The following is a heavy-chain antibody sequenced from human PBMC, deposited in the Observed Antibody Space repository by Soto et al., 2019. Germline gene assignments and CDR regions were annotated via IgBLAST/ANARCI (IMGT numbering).Heavy chain of an antibody. D-gene: IGHD2-15*01. V-gene: IGHV3-23*01. CDR1: GFTLSSYA. J-gene: IGHJ2*01. CDR2: MSGSGGSP. Sequence: EVQLFESGGGLVQPGGSLRLSCAASGFTLSSYAMGWVRQAPGKGLEWVSTMSGSGGSPYYADSVKGRFTISRDNSKNILYLQMNSLRAEDTAVYYCAKDSDFRDRIFWYFDLWGRGTLVTVSS. CDR3: AKDSDFRDRIFWYFDL.